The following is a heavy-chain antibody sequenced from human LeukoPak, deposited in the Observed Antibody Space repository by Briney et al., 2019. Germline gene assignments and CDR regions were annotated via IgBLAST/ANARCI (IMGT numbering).Heavy chain of an antibody. CDR3: ARGLSSGWYNWFDP. V-gene: IGHV1-8*03. J-gene: IGHJ5*02. Sequence: ASVKVSCKASGYTFTGYYMHWVRQAPGQGLEWMGWMNPNSGNTGYAQKFQGRVTITRNTSISTAYMELSSLRSEDTAVYYCARGLSSGWYNWFDPWGQGTLVTVSS. CDR1: GYTFTGYY. CDR2: MNPNSGNT. D-gene: IGHD6-19*01.